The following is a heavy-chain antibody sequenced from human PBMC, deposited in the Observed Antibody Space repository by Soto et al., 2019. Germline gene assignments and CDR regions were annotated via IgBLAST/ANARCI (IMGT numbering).Heavy chain of an antibody. CDR1: GGSISSYY. V-gene: IGHV4-59*08. J-gene: IGHJ4*02. Sequence: PSDTLSLTCTVSGGSISSYYWSWIRQSPGKGLEWIGYIFYSGSTNYNPSLKSRVTISVDTSKNQFSLKLSSVTAADTAVYYCARPASRGYSGYDFAYWGQGTLVTVSS. D-gene: IGHD5-12*01. CDR2: IFYSGST. CDR3: ARPASRGYSGYDFAY.